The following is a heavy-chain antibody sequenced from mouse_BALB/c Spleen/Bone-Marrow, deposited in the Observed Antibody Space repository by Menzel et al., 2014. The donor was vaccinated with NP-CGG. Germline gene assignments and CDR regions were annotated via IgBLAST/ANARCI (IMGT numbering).Heavy chain of an antibody. CDR3: ARDVGYGNYFVY. J-gene: IGHJ3*01. CDR1: GFTFSDFY. D-gene: IGHD2-10*02. CDR2: SRNKAKYYTT. Sequence: EVKLMESGGGLVQPGDSLRLSCATSGFTFSDFYMEWVRQPPGKRLEWIAASRNKAKYYTTEYSASVKGRFIVSRDTSQSVLYLQMNALRAEDTATYYCARDVGYGNYFVYWGQGTLVTVSA. V-gene: IGHV7-1*02.